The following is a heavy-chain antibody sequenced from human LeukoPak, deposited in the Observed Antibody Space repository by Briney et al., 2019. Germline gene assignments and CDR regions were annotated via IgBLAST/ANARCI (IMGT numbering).Heavy chain of an antibody. Sequence: GASVKVSCKASGYTFTGYYMHWVRQAPGQGLEWMGWISAYNGNTNYAQKLQGRVTMTTDTSTSTAYMELRSLRSDDTAVYYCARDRDHYYYGMDVWGQGTTVTVSS. CDR3: ARDRDHYYYGMDV. CDR2: ISAYNGNT. V-gene: IGHV1-18*04. CDR1: GYTFTGYY. J-gene: IGHJ6*02.